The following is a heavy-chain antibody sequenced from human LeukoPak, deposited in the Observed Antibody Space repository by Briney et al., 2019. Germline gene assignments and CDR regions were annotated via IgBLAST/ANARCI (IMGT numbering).Heavy chain of an antibody. CDR1: GFTISSDS. V-gene: IGHV3-53*01. Sequence: SGGSLRLSCTVSGFTISSDSMSWVRQAPGKGLEWVSFIYSGGSTHYSDSVKGRFTISRDNSKNTLYLQMNSLRAEDTAVYYCARGPTNGQAFDYWGQGTLVSVSS. CDR2: IYSGGST. J-gene: IGHJ4*02. D-gene: IGHD2-8*01. CDR3: ARGPTNGQAFDY.